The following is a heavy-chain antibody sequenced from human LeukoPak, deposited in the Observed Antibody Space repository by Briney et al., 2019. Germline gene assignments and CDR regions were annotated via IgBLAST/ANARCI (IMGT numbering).Heavy chain of an antibody. D-gene: IGHD3-10*01. Sequence: PSETLSLTCIVSGGSISSSSFYWGWIRQPPGKGLGRVGNIYYSGSTYYNPSLKSRLTISVDTSKNQFSLKLSSVTAADTAIYYCARQGGSGSYYTSDYWGQGTLVTVSS. J-gene: IGHJ4*02. V-gene: IGHV4-39*01. CDR1: GGSISSSSFY. CDR2: IYYSGST. CDR3: ARQGGSGSYYTSDY.